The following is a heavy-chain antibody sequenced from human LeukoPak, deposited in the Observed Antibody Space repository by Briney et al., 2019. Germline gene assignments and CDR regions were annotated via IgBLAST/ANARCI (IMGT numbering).Heavy chain of an antibody. D-gene: IGHD4-17*01. V-gene: IGHV4-34*01. CDR2: VNHSGYT. CDR1: GTSFSSYY. Sequence: SETLSLTCGVSGTSFSSYYWSWIRQTPGRGLEWIGEVNHSGYTNMNPSLKSRVTISVDTSKNQFSLMLTSVTAADTAVYFCARMTTGHDYWGQGTLVTVSS. J-gene: IGHJ4*02. CDR3: ARMTTGHDY.